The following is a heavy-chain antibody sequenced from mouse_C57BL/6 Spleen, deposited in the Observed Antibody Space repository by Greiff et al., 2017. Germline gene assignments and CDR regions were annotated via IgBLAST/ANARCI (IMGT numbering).Heavy chain of an antibody. J-gene: IGHJ3*01. CDR3: ARWSDGYPCAY. Sequence: QVQLQQSGAELVKPGASVKISCKASGYAFSSYWMNWVKQRPGTGLEWIGQIYPGDGDTNYNGKFKGKATLTADKSSSTAYMQLSSLTSEDSAVYFCARWSDGYPCAYWGQGTLGTVS. D-gene: IGHD2-3*01. V-gene: IGHV1-80*01. CDR1: GYAFSSYW. CDR2: IYPGDGDT.